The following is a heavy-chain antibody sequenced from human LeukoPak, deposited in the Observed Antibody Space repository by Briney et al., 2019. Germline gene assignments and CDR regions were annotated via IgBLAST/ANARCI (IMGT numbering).Heavy chain of an antibody. CDR2: IYPHDSDT. J-gene: IGHJ4*02. Sequence: GESLKISCKGSGYSFTNYWIAWVRQMPGQGLEWLGIIYPHDSDTRYSPSFQGQVSISVDTSIDTAYLQWSSVKASDTAMYYCARLLAAPYYINFWGQGTLVTVSS. CDR3: ARLLAAPYYINF. V-gene: IGHV5-51*01. CDR1: GYSFTNYW. D-gene: IGHD6-25*01.